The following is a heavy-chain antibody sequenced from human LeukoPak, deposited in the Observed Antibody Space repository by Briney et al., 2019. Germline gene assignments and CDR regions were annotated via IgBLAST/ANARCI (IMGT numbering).Heavy chain of an antibody. V-gene: IGHV4-4*03. J-gene: IGHJ4*02. D-gene: IGHD3-16*02. CDR2: ISHSGSI. Sequence: PETLSLTCVVSGGSISSSKWWSWFRQAPGKGLEWIGEISHSGSINYNPSFASRVTISVDKSKNQFSLSLTSVTAADTAMYYCARLSSDLSQFDYWGQGTLASVSS. CDR1: GGSISSSKW. CDR3: ARLSSDLSQFDY.